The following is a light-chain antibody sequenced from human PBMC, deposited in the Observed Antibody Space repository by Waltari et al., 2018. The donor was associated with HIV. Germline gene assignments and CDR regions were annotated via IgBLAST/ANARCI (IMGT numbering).Light chain of an antibody. CDR2: EDI. CDR3: YSTESNGNHRV. CDR1: TLPKKY. V-gene: IGLV3-10*01. J-gene: IGLJ3*02. Sequence: SYELTQPPSVSVSPGQTARINCSGDTLPKKYAHWYQQKSGQAPVLVIYEDIKRPSGIPERFSGSSSGTMAILTISGAQVEDEADYYCYSTESNGNHRVFGGGTKLTVL.